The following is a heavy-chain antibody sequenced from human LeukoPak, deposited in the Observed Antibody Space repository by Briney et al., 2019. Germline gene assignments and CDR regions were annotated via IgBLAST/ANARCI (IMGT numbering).Heavy chain of an antibody. V-gene: IGHV1-2*06. CDR3: ARESYGLSLNY. Sequence: ASVKVSCKASGYTCTGYYMDWVRQAPGQGLEWMGRINPNSGGTNYAQKFQGRVTMTRDTSISTAYTELSRLRSDDTAVYYCARESYGLSLNYWGQGTLVTVSS. D-gene: IGHD5-18*01. CDR1: GYTCTGYY. CDR2: INPNSGGT. J-gene: IGHJ4*02.